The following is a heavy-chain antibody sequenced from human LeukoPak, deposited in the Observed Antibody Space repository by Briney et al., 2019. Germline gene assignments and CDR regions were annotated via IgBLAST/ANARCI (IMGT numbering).Heavy chain of an antibody. Sequence: GGSLRLSCAASGFTLNNYAMTWVRQAPGKGLEWVSSISSSSNYIYYADSVKGRFTISRDNARNSLYLQMNSLRAEDTAVYYCARDMTTATTCYLQHWGQGTLVTVSS. CDR3: ARDMTTATTCYLQH. CDR1: GFTLNNYA. CDR2: ISSSSNYI. D-gene: IGHD4-17*01. V-gene: IGHV3-21*01. J-gene: IGHJ1*01.